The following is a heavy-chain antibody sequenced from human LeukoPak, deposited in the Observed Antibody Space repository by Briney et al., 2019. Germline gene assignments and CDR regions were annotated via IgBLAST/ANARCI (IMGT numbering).Heavy chain of an antibody. D-gene: IGHD1-26*01. V-gene: IGHV4-34*01. CDR1: GGSFSGYY. Sequence: SETLSLTCAVYGGSFSGYYWSWIRQPPGKGLEWIGEINQSGSTNYNPSLKSRVTISVDTSKNQFSLKLSSVTAADTAVCYCARRGVGATDPFDYWGQGTLVTVSS. CDR2: INQSGST. J-gene: IGHJ4*02. CDR3: ARRGVGATDPFDY.